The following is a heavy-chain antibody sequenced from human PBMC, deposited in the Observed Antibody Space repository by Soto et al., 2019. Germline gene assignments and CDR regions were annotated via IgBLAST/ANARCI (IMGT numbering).Heavy chain of an antibody. CDR3: ARGWSGIVVVVAAFDAFDI. J-gene: IGHJ3*02. Sequence: GASVKVSCKASGYTFTSYDINWVRQATGQGLEWMGWMNPNSGNTGYAQKFQGRVTMTRNTTISTAYMELSSLRSEDTAVYYCARGWSGIVVVVAAFDAFDIWGQGTMVTVSS. CDR2: MNPNSGNT. D-gene: IGHD2-15*01. V-gene: IGHV1-8*01. CDR1: GYTFTSYD.